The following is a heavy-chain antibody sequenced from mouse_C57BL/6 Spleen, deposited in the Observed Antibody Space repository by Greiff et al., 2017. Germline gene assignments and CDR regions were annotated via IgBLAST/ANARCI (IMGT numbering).Heavy chain of an antibody. CDR3: TTSFIGRYFDV. Sequence: EVQLQQSGAELVRPGASVKLSCTASGFNIKDDYMHWVKQRPEQGLEWIGWIDPENGDTEYASKFQGKATITADTSSNTAYLQLSSLPSEDTAVYYCTTSFIGRYFDVWGTGTTVTVSS. CDR1: GFNIKDDY. V-gene: IGHV14-4*01. D-gene: IGHD1-1*01. CDR2: IDPENGDT. J-gene: IGHJ1*03.